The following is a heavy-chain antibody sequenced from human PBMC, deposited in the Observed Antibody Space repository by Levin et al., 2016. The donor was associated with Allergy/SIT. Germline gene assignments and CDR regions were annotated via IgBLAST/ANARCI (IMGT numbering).Heavy chain of an antibody. CDR2: ITPSTSTI. CDR3: ARDPGSRRWVVTSRWYFDL. Sequence: GESLKISCVASGFSFSSHSVSWVRQAPGKGLEWVSYITPSTSTIYYADSVKGRFTISRDNAKNSLYLQMNSLRAEDTAVYYCARDPGSRRWVVTSRWYFDLWGRGTLVTVSS. J-gene: IGHJ2*01. V-gene: IGHV3-48*01. CDR1: GFSFSSHS. D-gene: IGHD4-23*01.